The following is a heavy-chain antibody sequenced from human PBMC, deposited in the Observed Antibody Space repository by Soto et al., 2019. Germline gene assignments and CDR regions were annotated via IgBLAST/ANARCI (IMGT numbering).Heavy chain of an antibody. V-gene: IGHV1-2*02. CDR2: INPKSGGT. Sequence: ASVKVSCKASGYTFTVYYMHWVRQAPGQGLEWMGWINPKSGGTMYPQKFQGRVTMTWDTSISTAYMALTRLRSDDTAVYYCARDLAKGGGSAGFDSWGQGTLVNVSP. CDR3: ARDLAKGGGSAGFDS. CDR1: GYTFTVYY. D-gene: IGHD1-26*01. J-gene: IGHJ4*02.